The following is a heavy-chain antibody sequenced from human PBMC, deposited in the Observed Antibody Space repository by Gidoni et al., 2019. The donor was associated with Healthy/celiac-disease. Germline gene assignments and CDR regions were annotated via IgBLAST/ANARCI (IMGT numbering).Heavy chain of an antibody. V-gene: IGHV7-4-1*02. Sequence: QVQLVQSGSELKKPGASVKVSCKASGYTFTSYAMNWVRQAPGQGREWMGWINTNTGTPTYAQGFTGRFVFSLDTSVSTAYLQISSLKAEDTAVYYCARGQQQLSYYYYYGMDVWGQGTTVTVSS. CDR3: ARGQQQLSYYYYYGMDV. CDR2: INTNTGTP. D-gene: IGHD6-13*01. CDR1: GYTFTSYA. J-gene: IGHJ6*02.